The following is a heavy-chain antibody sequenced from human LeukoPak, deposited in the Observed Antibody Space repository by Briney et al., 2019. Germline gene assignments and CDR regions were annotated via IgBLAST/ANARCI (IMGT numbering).Heavy chain of an antibody. CDR3: AKETHSSGWSDY. D-gene: IGHD6-19*01. CDR1: GGTFSSYA. CDR2: IIPIFGTA. Sequence: AASVKVSCKASGGTFSSYAISWVRQAPGQGLEWMGGIIPIFGTANYAQKFQGRVTITADESTSTAYMELSSLRSEDTAVYYCAKETHSSGWSDYWGQGTLVTVSS. J-gene: IGHJ4*02. V-gene: IGHV1-69*13.